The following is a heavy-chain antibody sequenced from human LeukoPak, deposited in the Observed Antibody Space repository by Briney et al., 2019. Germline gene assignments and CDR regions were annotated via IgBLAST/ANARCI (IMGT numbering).Heavy chain of an antibody. CDR2: IGGSGDST. CDR3: AKEVPGGGGYFDD. Sequence: PGGSLRLSCAASGFTFSSYGMHWVRQAPGKGLEWVSLIGGSGDSTYYADSVKGRFTISRDNSKNTLYLRMNSLSADDRAVYYCAKEVPGGGGYFDDWGQGTLVTVSS. V-gene: IGHV3-23*01. D-gene: IGHD3-16*01. J-gene: IGHJ4*02. CDR1: GFTFSSYG.